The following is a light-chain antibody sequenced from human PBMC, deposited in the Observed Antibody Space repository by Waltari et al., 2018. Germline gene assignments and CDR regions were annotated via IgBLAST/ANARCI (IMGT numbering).Light chain of an antibody. V-gene: IGLV8-61*01. CDR3: LVYMGSGIWV. Sequence: QTVVTQEPSLSVSPGGTVTLTCALSSGSFSTTSYASWYQQTPGQAPRTRVYKTNTRSSGVPDRFSGSILGNKVALTSTGAQAEDESDYYCLVYMGSGIWVFGGGTKLTVL. CDR1: SGSFSTTSY. CDR2: KTN. J-gene: IGLJ3*02.